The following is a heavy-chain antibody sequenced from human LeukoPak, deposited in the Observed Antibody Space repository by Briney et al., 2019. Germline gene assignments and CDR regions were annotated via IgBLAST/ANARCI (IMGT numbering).Heavy chain of an antibody. Sequence: GVSLRLSCAASGFTFNTYSMNWVRQALGKGLEWVSYISSSSNAIYYADSVEGRFTISRDNAKNSLYLQMNSLRDEDTAVYYCARDRSSGWPNNWFDPWGQGTLVTVSS. CDR3: ARDRSSGWPNNWFDP. J-gene: IGHJ5*02. D-gene: IGHD6-19*01. CDR2: ISSSSNAI. CDR1: GFTFNTYS. V-gene: IGHV3-48*02.